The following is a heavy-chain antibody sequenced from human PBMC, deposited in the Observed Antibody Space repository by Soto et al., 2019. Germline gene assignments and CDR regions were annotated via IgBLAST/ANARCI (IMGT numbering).Heavy chain of an antibody. CDR1: GGSISSGGYY. Sequence: QVQLQESGPGLVKPSQTLSLTCTVSGGSISSGGYYWSWIRQHPGKGLEWIGYIYYSGSTYYNPSLKSRVTISVDTSKNQFSLKLSSVTAADTAVYYCASLALGIAARPHLDYWGQGTLVTVSS. J-gene: IGHJ4*02. CDR2: IYYSGST. CDR3: ASLALGIAARPHLDY. D-gene: IGHD6-6*01. V-gene: IGHV4-31*03.